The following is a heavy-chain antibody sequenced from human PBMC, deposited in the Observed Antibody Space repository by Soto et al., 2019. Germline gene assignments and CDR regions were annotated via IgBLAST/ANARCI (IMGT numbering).Heavy chain of an antibody. CDR2: IYYSGST. Sequence: SETLSLTCTVSGGSISSYDWSWIRQPPGKGLEWIGYIYYSGSTNYNPSLKSRVTISVDTSKNQFSLKLSSVTAADTAVYYCGRDIAVAGNFDYWGQGTLVTVSS. CDR1: GGSISSYD. D-gene: IGHD6-19*01. CDR3: GRDIAVAGNFDY. V-gene: IGHV4-59*01. J-gene: IGHJ4*02.